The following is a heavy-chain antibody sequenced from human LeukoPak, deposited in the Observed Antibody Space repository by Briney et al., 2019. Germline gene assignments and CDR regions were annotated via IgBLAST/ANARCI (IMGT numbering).Heavy chain of an antibody. Sequence: SGGSLRLSCAASGFTFSSYAMSWVRQAPGKGLEWVAFIRYDGSNKYYADSVKGRFTISRDNSKNTLYLQMNSLRAEDTAVYYCARRAGAYSHPYDYWGQGTLVTVSS. D-gene: IGHD4/OR15-4a*01. V-gene: IGHV3-33*08. CDR2: IRYDGSNK. CDR3: ARRAGAYSHPYDY. CDR1: GFTFSSYA. J-gene: IGHJ4*02.